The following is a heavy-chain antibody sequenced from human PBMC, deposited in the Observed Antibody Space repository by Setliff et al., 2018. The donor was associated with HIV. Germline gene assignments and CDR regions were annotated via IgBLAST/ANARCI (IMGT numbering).Heavy chain of an antibody. D-gene: IGHD6-13*01. CDR1: GFTFRTYA. J-gene: IGHJ1*01. V-gene: IGHV3-30*04. CDR3: ARGVGAAVKEYFQH. CDR2: ISYDGSNK. Sequence: GGSLRLSCAASGFTFRTYAMHWVRQAPGKGLEWVAVISYDGSNKYYADSVKGRFTLSRDNSKNTLYLQMNSLRAEDTAVYYCARGVGAAVKEYFQHWGQGTRVTVSS.